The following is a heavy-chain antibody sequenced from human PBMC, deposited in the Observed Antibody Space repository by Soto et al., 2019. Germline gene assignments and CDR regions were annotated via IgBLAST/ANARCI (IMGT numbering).Heavy chain of an antibody. D-gene: IGHD4-17*01. CDR2: IYYSGST. CDR1: GGSISSGGYY. Sequence: SETLSLTCTVSGGSISSGGYYWSWIRQHPGKGLEWIGYIYYSGSTYYNPSLKSRVTISVDTSKNQFSLKLSSVTAADTAVYYCERDSPLRCLDYCGQGTMATVYS. CDR3: ERDSPLRCLDY. J-gene: IGHJ4*02. V-gene: IGHV4-31*03.